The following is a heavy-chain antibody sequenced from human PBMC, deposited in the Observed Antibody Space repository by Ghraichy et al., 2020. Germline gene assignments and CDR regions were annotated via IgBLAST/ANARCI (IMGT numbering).Heavy chain of an antibody. V-gene: IGHV3-21*01. CDR3: ARQRWQQSEFDY. CDR1: GFSFSNHI. CDR2: ITTDSSSI. Sequence: GGSLRLSCAASGFSFSNHIMYWVRQAPGKGLEGVASITTDSSSIYYVDSVKGRFTISRDNANNSLYLHMYSLTAEDTAVYYCARQRWQQSEFDYWGQGTLVSVSS. J-gene: IGHJ4*02. D-gene: IGHD4-23*01.